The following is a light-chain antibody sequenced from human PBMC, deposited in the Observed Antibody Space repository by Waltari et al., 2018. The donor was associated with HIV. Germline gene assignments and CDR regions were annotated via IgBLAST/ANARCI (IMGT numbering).Light chain of an antibody. CDR1: TSHGGSTY. CDR2: MNH. J-gene: IGLJ2*01. CDR3: AVWDDSLNGLV. V-gene: IGLV1-47*01. Sequence: QSVLTQPPAASGTPGQRVTISCVGGTSHGGSTYVYWYQQVPGTNPTLLIYMNHERPSWVPDRFSGSKSGTSASLAVSGRRSEDEAAYYCAVWDDSLNGLVFGGGTKLTVL.